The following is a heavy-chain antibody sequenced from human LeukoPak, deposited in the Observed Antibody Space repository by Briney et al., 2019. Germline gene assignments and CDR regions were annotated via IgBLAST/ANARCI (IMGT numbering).Heavy chain of an antibody. Sequence: GGSLRLSCAASGFTFSDYAMNWVRQAPGKGLEWVSSISSSGDFIYYAESVKGRFTISRDNAKNSLYLQMNSLRAEDTAVYYFARDPTPRYCSGGSCYTHYGMDVWGQGTTVTVSS. CDR3: ARDPTPRYCSGGSCYTHYGMDV. CDR1: GFTFSDYA. CDR2: ISSSGDFI. J-gene: IGHJ6*02. D-gene: IGHD2-15*01. V-gene: IGHV3-21*01.